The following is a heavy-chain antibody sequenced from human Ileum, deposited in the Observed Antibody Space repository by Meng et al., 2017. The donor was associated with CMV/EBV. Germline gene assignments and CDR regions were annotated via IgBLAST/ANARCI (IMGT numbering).Heavy chain of an antibody. CDR1: GFTFTTYA. Sequence: GFTFTTYAMGWVRQAPGKGLEWVSTISDCGTGTSYADSVKGRFTISRDNSKSTVYLQMDNLRADDAAIYYCAKDVAQNGSAPYRGAHWGRGMLVTVSS. D-gene: IGHD3-10*01. CDR2: ISDCGTGT. J-gene: IGHJ4*02. V-gene: IGHV3-23*01. CDR3: AKDVAQNGSAPYRGAH.